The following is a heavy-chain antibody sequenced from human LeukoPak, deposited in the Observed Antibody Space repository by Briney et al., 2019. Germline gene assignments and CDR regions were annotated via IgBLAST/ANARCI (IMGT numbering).Heavy chain of an antibody. CDR1: GFTFSSHA. V-gene: IGHV3-30-3*01. CDR3: ARERLRPYFDY. Sequence: GRSLRLSCAGFTFSSHAMHWVRQAPGKGLEWVAVTSYDGNTKYYADSVKGRFTISRDNSKNTLYLQLDSLRGEDTAVYYCARERLRPYFDYWGQGTLVTVSS. D-gene: IGHD6-25*01. CDR2: TSYDGNTK. J-gene: IGHJ4*02.